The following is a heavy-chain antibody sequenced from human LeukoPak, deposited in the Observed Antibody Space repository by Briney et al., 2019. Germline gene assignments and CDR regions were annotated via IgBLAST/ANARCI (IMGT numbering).Heavy chain of an antibody. V-gene: IGHV3-64D*09. D-gene: IGHD5-18*01. CDR2: ISSNGGST. CDR3: VVSYLYAFDI. Sequence: GGSLRLSCSASGFTFITYAMHWVRQAPGKGLEYVSAISSNGGSTYYADSVKGRFTISRDNSKSTLYLQMSSLRAEDTAVYYCVVSYLYAFDIWGQGTMVTVSS. CDR1: GFTFITYA. J-gene: IGHJ3*02.